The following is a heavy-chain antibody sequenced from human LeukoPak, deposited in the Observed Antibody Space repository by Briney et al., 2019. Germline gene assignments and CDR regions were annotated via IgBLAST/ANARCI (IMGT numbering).Heavy chain of an antibody. CDR3: ARRPPPHSGISWLDY. V-gene: IGHV3-7*01. J-gene: IGHJ4*02. Sequence: GGSLRLSCAASGFSLSNYWMNWVRQSPGKGLEWVAYIEQNGIQRSYVDSVNGRFSISRDSAKNLLFLQMNSLRAEDTAIYYCARRPPPHSGISWLDYWGQGTPVTVSS. D-gene: IGHD6-13*01. CDR1: GFSLSNYW. CDR2: IEQNGIQR.